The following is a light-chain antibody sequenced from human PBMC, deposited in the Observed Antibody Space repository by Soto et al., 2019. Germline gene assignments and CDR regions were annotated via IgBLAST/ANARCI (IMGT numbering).Light chain of an antibody. Sequence: IVITQSAATVSVSPGERATLSCRASQSVGNDLAWYQQKPGQAPRLLIYAASSRATGIPDRFSGSGSGTDFTLTISRLEPEDFAVYYCQQRSNWPHFGQGTRLEI. J-gene: IGKJ5*01. V-gene: IGKV3D-20*02. CDR2: AAS. CDR3: QQRSNWPH. CDR1: QSVGND.